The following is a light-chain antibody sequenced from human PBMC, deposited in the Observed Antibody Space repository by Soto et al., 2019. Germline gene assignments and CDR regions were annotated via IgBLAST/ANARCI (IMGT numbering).Light chain of an antibody. CDR3: QQYGSSPT. CDR2: GAS. V-gene: IGKV3-20*01. Sequence: EIVLTQSPGTLSLSPGERATISCRASQSVSSSYLAWYQQKPGQAPRLLIYGASSRATGIPDRFSGSGSGTDFTLTISILEPEDFAVYYCQQYGSSPTFGQGTKLEIK. J-gene: IGKJ2*01. CDR1: QSVSSSY.